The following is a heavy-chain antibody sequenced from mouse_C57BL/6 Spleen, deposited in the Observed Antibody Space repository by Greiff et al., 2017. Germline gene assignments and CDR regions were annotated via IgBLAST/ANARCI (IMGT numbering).Heavy chain of an antibody. V-gene: IGHV5-17*01. D-gene: IGHD1-1*01. CDR2: ISSGSSTI. CDR1: GFTFSDYG. CDR3: ARPYYYGSSWDWYFDV. J-gene: IGHJ1*03. Sequence: EVQLVESGGGLVKPGGSLKLSCAASGFTFSDYGMHWVRQAPEKGLEWVAYISSGSSTIYYADTVKGRFTISRDNAKNTLFLQMTRLRSEDTAMYYWARPYYYGSSWDWYFDVWGTGTTVTVSS.